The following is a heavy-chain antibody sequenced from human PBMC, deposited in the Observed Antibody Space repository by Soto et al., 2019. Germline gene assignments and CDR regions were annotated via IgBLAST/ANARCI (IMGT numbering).Heavy chain of an antibody. V-gene: IGHV3-30*05. CDR1: GFTLSRYG. Sequence: GSLRLSCAASGFTLSRYGMHWVRQAPGKGLEWVAVISFEGNTQYYADSVKGRFTISRDNSKDTLSLQIHSLRPEDTAVYYCARGAEHQLLSRDYFYGMDVWGQGTTVTVSS. D-gene: IGHD1-1*01. J-gene: IGHJ6*02. CDR3: ARGAEHQLLSRDYFYGMDV. CDR2: ISFEGNTQ.